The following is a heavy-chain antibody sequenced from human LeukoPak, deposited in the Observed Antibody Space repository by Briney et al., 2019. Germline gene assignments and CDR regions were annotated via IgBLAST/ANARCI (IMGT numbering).Heavy chain of an antibody. V-gene: IGHV4-59*01. CDR2: IYYSGST. J-gene: IGHJ4*02. Sequence: SETLSLTCTVSGGSISSYYWSWIRQPPGKGLEWIGYIYYSGSTNYNPSLKSRVTISVDTSKSQFALKVTSVTAADTAVYYCARDEFGDFQGFDYWGQGTRVTVSS. CDR1: GGSISSYY. D-gene: IGHD4-17*01. CDR3: ARDEFGDFQGFDY.